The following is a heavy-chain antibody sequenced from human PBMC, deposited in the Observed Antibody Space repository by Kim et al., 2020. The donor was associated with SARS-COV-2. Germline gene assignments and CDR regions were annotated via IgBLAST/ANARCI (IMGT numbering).Heavy chain of an antibody. D-gene: IGHD3-10*01. V-gene: IGHV4-31*03. CDR1: GGSISSGGYF. J-gene: IGHJ5*02. CDR3: ARAREVYDGSGGWGWFDP. CDR2: IYYSGST. Sequence: SETLSLTCTVSGGSISSGGYFWNWIRQHPGKGLEWIGYIYYSGSTYYNPSLKSRLTISVDTSKNQFSLKLSSVTAADTAVYYCARAREVYDGSGGWGWFDPWGQGTLVTVSS.